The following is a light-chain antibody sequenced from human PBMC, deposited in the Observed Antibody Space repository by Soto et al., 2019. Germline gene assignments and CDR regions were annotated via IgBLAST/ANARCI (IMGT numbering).Light chain of an antibody. J-gene: IGKJ2*01. Sequence: EVVLTQSPATLSLSPGERATLSCRASQTLANYLAWYQQRPGQAPRLLIYDASNRATSIPARFSGSGSGTDFALTTSRPEPEDAAVYDGEHHCDSYTFGHGT. CDR2: DAS. V-gene: IGKV3-11*01. CDR3: EHHCDSYT. CDR1: QTLANY.